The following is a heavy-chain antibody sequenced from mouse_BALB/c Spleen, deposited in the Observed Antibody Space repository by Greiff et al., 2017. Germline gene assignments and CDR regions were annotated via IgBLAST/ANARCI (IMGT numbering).Heavy chain of an antibody. CDR1: GYTFRSYW. J-gene: IGHJ2*01. D-gene: IGHD2-3*01. Sequence: VQLVESGAELMKPGASVKISCKATGYTFRSYWIEWVKQRPGHGLEWIGEILPGRGSTNYNEKFKGKATFTADTSSNTAYMQLSSLTSEDSAVYYCAIRWLLDYWGQGTTLTVSS. CDR2: ILPGRGST. CDR3: AIRWLLDY. V-gene: IGHV1-9*01.